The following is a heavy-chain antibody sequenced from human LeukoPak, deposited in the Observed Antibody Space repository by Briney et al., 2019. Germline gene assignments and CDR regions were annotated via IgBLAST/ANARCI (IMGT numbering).Heavy chain of an antibody. V-gene: IGHV1-18*04. Sequence: ASVKVSCKASGYTFTGYYMHWVRQAPGQGLEWMGWISAYNGNTNYAQKLQGRVTMTTDTSTSTAYMELRSLRSDDTAVYYCASAFHYYDSSGYPGDYWGQGTLVTVPS. CDR3: ASAFHYYDSSGYPGDY. CDR1: GYTFTGYY. CDR2: ISAYNGNT. D-gene: IGHD3-22*01. J-gene: IGHJ4*02.